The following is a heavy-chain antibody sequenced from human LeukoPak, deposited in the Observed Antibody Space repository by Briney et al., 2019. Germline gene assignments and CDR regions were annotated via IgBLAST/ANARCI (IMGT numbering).Heavy chain of an antibody. CDR2: INPNSGGT. CDR3: ARDRQQRKYYFDY. Sequence: GASVKVSCKASVYTFTSYGISWVRQVPGQGLEWMGWINPNSGGTNYAQKFQGRVTMTRDTSISTAYMELSRLRSDDTAVYYCARDRQQRKYYFDYWGQGTLVTVSS. V-gene: IGHV1-2*02. J-gene: IGHJ4*02. CDR1: VYTFTSYG. D-gene: IGHD6-13*01.